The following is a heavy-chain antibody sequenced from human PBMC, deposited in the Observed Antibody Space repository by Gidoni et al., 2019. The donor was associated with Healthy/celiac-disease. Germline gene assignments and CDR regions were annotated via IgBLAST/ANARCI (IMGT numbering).Heavy chain of an antibody. CDR1: GFTFSSYS. CDR2: ISSSSSTI. J-gene: IGHJ6*02. CDR3: ARVGFSSSWYDPYYYYYGMDV. V-gene: IGHV3-48*02. D-gene: IGHD6-13*01. Sequence: EVQLVESGGGLVQPGGSLRLSCAASGFTFSSYSMNWVREAPGKGLEWVSYISSSSSTIYYEDSVKGRFTISRDNAKNSLYLQMNSLRDEDTAVYYYARVGFSSSWYDPYYYYYGMDVWGQGTTVTVSS.